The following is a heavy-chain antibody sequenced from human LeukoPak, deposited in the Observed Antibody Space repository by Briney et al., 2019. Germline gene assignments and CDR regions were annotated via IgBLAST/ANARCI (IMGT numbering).Heavy chain of an antibody. CDR3: ARSQSSSLIDY. V-gene: IGHV3-33*01. CDR2: IWYDGSSK. D-gene: IGHD6-13*01. CDR1: GFSFSAYG. Sequence: GGSLRLSCAASGFSFSAYGVHWVRQAPGKGLEWVAVIWYDGSSKDYADSVKGRFTFSRDNSKNTLYLQMNSLTVEDTAVYYCARSQSSSLIDYWGQGTLVTVSS. J-gene: IGHJ4*02.